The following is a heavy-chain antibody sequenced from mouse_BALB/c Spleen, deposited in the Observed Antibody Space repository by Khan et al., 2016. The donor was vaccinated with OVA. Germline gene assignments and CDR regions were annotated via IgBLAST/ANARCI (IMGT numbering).Heavy chain of an antibody. D-gene: IGHD2-14*01. CDR3: LRIPVPPYDFDY. Sequence: QVQLQQSGTELARPGASVKMSCKTSGYTFANYAMHWVKQRPGQGLEWIGCINPSTGYTNYNQNFSDKATLTTDRSSSTAYMQQSSLTSDESAVYYGLRIPVPPYDFDYWGQGTTLTVSS. CDR1: GYTFANYA. J-gene: IGHJ2*01. V-gene: IGHV1-4*01. CDR2: INPSTGYT.